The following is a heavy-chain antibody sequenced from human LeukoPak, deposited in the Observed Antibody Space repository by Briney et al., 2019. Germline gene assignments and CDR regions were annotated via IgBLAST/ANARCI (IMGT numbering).Heavy chain of an antibody. Sequence: GGSLTLSCAASGFTFSSYAMSWVRQAPGKGLEWVAAISGRGGSTYYADSVKGRFTISRDNSKNTLYLQMNSLRAEDTAVYYCAKDPPHRIAALPVVWGQGTLVTVSS. CDR1: GFTFSSYA. CDR3: AKDPPHRIAALPVV. J-gene: IGHJ4*02. V-gene: IGHV3-23*01. D-gene: IGHD6-13*01. CDR2: ISGRGGST.